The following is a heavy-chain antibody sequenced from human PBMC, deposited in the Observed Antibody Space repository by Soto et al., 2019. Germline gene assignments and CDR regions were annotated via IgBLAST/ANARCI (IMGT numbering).Heavy chain of an antibody. CDR2: IDWDDDK. CDR1: GFSLSTSGMR. CDR3: ARAPYGGNLDY. D-gene: IGHD2-15*01. V-gene: IGHV2-70*04. J-gene: IGHJ4*02. Sequence: SGPTLVNPTQTLTLTCTFSGFSLSTSGMRVSWIGQPPGKALEWLVRIDWDDDKFYSTSLKTRLTISKDTSKNQVVLTMTNMDPVDTATYYCARAPYGGNLDYWGQGTLVTVSP.